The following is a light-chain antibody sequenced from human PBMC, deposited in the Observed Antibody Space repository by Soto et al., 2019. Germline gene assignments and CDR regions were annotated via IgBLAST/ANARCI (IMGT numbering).Light chain of an antibody. Sequence: DIVMTQSPDSLAVSLGERATINCKSSQSVLYSSNNKNYLAWYQQKPGQPPKLLIYWASTRESGVPDRFSGSGSGTDFTLTISSLQAEDVAVYCCQQYYSTPRTVGQGTKVEIK. J-gene: IGKJ1*01. CDR3: QQYYSTPRT. CDR2: WAS. V-gene: IGKV4-1*01. CDR1: QSVLYSSNNKNY.